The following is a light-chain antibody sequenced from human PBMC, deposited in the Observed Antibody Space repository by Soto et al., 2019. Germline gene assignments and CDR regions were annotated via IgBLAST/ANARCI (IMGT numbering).Light chain of an antibody. V-gene: IGKV3-11*01. CDR2: DAS. J-gene: IGKJ2*01. CDR1: QSVSSN. CDR3: QQGNNWPHP. Sequence: DIVLTQSPATLSLSPGERATLSCRASQSVSSNLAWYQQKPGQAPRLLIYDASKRATGVPARFSGSGSGTDFTLTISSLEPEDFAAYYCQQGNNWPHPFGQGTKLEIK.